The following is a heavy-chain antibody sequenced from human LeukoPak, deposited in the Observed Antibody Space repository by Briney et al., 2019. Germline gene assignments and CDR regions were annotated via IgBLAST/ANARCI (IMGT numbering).Heavy chain of an antibody. CDR3: ARARPGYSYGSWGY. V-gene: IGHV1-2*02. Sequence: ASVKVSCKASGYTFTGYYMHWVRQAPGQGLEWMGWINPNSGGTNYAQKFQGRVTMTRDTSISTAYMELSRLRSDDTAVYYSARARPGYSYGSWGYWGQGTMVTVSS. CDR1: GYTFTGYY. D-gene: IGHD5-18*01. CDR2: INPNSGGT. J-gene: IGHJ3*01.